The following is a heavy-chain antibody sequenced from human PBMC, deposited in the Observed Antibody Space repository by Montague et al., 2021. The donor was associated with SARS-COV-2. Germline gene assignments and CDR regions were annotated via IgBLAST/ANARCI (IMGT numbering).Heavy chain of an antibody. J-gene: IGHJ6*02. Sequence: SLRLSCAASGFTFSSYAMHWVRQAPGKGLERVAVISYDGSNKYYADSVKGRFAISRDNSKDTLYLQMNSLRAEDTAVYYCARVVGSYYGMDVWGRGTLVTVSS. CDR1: GFTFSSYA. CDR2: ISYDGSNK. V-gene: IGHV3-30*09. CDR3: ARVVGSYYGMDV. D-gene: IGHD2-15*01.